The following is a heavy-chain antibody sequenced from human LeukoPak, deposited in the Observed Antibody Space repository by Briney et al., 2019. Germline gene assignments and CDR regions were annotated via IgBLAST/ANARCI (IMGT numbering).Heavy chain of an antibody. D-gene: IGHD4-23*01. CDR2: MNPNSGNT. V-gene: IGHV1-8*01. J-gene: IGHJ4*02. CDR3: ARVPSGNSDY. CDR1: GYTFTSYD. Sequence: ASVKVSCKASGYTFTSYDINWVRQDTGHRLEWMGWMNPNSGNTGYAQKFQGRVTMTRNTCISTAYMELSILRSEDTAVYYRARVPSGNSDYWGQGTLVTVSS.